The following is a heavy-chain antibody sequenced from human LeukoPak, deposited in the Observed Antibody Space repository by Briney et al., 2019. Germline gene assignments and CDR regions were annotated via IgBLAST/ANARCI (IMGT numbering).Heavy chain of an antibody. D-gene: IGHD2-2*01. J-gene: IGHJ4*02. V-gene: IGHV4-39*07. CDR2: IYYSGST. CDR1: GGSISSSSYY. Sequence: PSETLSLTCTVSGGSISSSSYYWGWIRQPPGKGLEWIGSIYYSGSTYYNPSLKSRVTISVDTSKNQFSLKLSSVTAADTAVYYCARHYCSSTSCYAGYFDYWGQGTLVTVSS. CDR3: ARHYCSSTSCYAGYFDY.